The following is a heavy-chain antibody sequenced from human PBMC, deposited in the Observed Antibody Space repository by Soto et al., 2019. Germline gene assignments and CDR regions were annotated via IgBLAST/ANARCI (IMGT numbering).Heavy chain of an antibody. J-gene: IGHJ4*02. CDR1: GFTFSSYW. CDR3: AVAVAGPTAIGY. V-gene: IGHV3-74*01. Sequence: PGGSLRLSCAASGFTFSSYWMHWVRQAPGKGLVGVSRINSDGSSTSYADSVKGRFTISRDNAKNTLYLQMNSLRAEDTAVYYCAVAVAGPTAIGYWGQGTLVTVSS. D-gene: IGHD6-19*01. CDR2: INSDGSST.